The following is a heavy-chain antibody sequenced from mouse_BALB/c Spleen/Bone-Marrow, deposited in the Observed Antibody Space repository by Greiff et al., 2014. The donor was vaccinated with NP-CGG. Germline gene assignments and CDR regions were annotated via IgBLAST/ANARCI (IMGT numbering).Heavy chain of an antibody. Sequence: EVHLVESGPELVKPGASAKISCKASGYSFTGYFVNWVKQSHGKSLEWIGRINPYNGDTFYNQKFKGKATLTVDKSSSTAHMELLSLTSEDSAVYYCGSGPAWFAYWGQGTLVTVSA. CDR1: GYSFTGYF. J-gene: IGHJ3*01. V-gene: IGHV1-37*01. CDR2: INPYNGDT. CDR3: GSGPAWFAY.